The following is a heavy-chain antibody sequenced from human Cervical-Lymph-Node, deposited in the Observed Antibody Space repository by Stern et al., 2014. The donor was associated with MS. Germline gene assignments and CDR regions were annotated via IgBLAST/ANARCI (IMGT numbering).Heavy chain of an antibody. Sequence: QLQLQESGPGLVKPSETLSLTCTVSGGSVGSSLYFWGWIRQAPGRGLEWIGGIYYSTTTKYNPSLKSRPRISVDTAKNQFSLRLSSVTAADTAVYYCARLHDSGGYYEGWFDPWGQGGPVTVSS. J-gene: IGHJ5*02. CDR3: ARLHDSGGYYEGWFDP. D-gene: IGHD3-22*01. CDR2: IYYSTTT. CDR1: GGSVGSSLYF. V-gene: IGHV4-39*01.